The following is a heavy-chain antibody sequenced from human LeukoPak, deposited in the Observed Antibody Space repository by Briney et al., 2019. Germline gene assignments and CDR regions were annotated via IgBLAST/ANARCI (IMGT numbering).Heavy chain of an antibody. D-gene: IGHD5-12*01. V-gene: IGHV4-34*01. CDR2: INHSGST. CDR3: ARVDGDGYDSPFQY. Sequence: SETLSLTCAVYGGSFSGYYWSWIRQPPGKGLEWIGEINHSGSTNYNPSLKSRVTISVDKSKNQFSLKLSSVTAADTAVYYCARVDGDGYDSPFQYWGQGTLVTVSS. J-gene: IGHJ4*02. CDR1: GGSFSGYY.